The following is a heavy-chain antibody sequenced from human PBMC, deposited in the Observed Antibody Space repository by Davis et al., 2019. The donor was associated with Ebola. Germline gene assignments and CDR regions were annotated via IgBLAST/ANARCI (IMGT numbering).Heavy chain of an antibody. CDR3: AKDAVVSTHYFDC. Sequence: GESLKISCAASGFTFSSYAMSWVRQAPGKGLEWVSAISGSGGSTYYADSVKGRFTISRDISKNTLYLQMNSLRAEDTAVYYCAKDAVVSTHYFDCWGQGTLVTVSS. D-gene: IGHD5/OR15-5a*01. V-gene: IGHV3-23*01. J-gene: IGHJ4*02. CDR2: ISGSGGST. CDR1: GFTFSSYA.